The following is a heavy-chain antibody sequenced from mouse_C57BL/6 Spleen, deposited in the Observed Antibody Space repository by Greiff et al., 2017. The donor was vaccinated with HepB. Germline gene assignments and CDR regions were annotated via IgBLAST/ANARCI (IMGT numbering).Heavy chain of an antibody. CDR1: GYTLTDYY. CDR2: IHPNNRGT. J-gene: IGHJ4*01. CDR3: ARSDYDVARDY. Sequence: EVQLQQSGPELVKPGASVKISCKASGYTLTDYYMNWVKQSHGKSLEWIGDIHPNNRGTSYNQKFKGNATLTVDKSSSTAYMELRSLTSEDSAVYSCARSDYDVARDYWGQGTAVTVAS. D-gene: IGHD2-4*01. V-gene: IGHV1-26*01.